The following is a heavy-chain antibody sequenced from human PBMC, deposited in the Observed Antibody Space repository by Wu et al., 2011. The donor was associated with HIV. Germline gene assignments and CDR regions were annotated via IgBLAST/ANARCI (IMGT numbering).Heavy chain of an antibody. V-gene: IGHV1-69*01. CDR1: RHLQQLC. J-gene: IGHJ6*03. CDR2: IIPVFGTT. D-gene: IGHD2-2*02. Sequence: QVQLVQSGAEVKKPRVVGESLLQGSWRHLQQLCYQLGATGPGQGLEWMGGIIPVFGTTNYAQKLHGRVTITTDESMSTAYMELSSLRSEDTAVYYCARAPGYCSSTSCYTGYYYYMDVWGKGTTVTVSS. CDR3: ARAPGYCSSTSCYTGYYYYMDV.